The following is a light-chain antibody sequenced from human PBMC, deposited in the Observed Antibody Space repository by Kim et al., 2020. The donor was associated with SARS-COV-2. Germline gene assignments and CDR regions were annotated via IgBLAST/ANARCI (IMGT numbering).Light chain of an antibody. CDR2: DAS. J-gene: IGKJ5*01. V-gene: IGKV3-11*01. Sequence: EIVLTQSPASLSLSPGERATLSCRATQSVYTYLAWYQQSPGQAPRLLIYDASYRATGVPGRFTGSGSGTDFTLTISSLEPEDFAVYYCQQRYDWPITFGQGTRLEIK. CDR1: QSVYTY. CDR3: QQRYDWPIT.